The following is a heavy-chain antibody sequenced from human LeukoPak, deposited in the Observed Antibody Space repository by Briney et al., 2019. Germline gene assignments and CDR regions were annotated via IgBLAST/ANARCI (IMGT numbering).Heavy chain of an antibody. CDR2: IKQDGSEK. D-gene: IGHD6-13*01. V-gene: IGHV3-7*01. CDR3: ARPRGGSWYGRYFDY. CDR1: GFTFSSYW. Sequence: GGSLRLSCAASGFTFSSYWMSWVRQAPGKGLEWVANIKQDGSEKYYVDSVKGRLTISRDNAKNSLYLQMNSLRAEDTAVYYCARPRGGSWYGRYFDYWGQGTLVTVSS. J-gene: IGHJ4*02.